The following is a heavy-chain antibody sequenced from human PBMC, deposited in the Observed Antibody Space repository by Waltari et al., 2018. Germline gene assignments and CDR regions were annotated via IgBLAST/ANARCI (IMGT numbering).Heavy chain of an antibody. V-gene: IGHV4-34*02. J-gene: IGHJ4*02. Sequence: QVQLQQWGAGLLTPSETLPLTCAVYGESLINYYWTWIRQPPGKGLEWIGEIDQSGSGNYNPSLKSQGSISIDTSKKQFFLKMRSVTAADTAVYYCARGSLGGNFLDFWGQGTLVTVSS. CDR1: GESLINYY. CDR2: IDQSGSG. CDR3: ARGSLGGNFLDF. D-gene: IGHD6-6*01.